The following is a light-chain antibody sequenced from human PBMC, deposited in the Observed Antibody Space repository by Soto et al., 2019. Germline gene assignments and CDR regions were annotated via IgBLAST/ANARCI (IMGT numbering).Light chain of an antibody. V-gene: IGKV1-5*03. Sequence: IHMTHSLSPLSGYVGDSVTITCLVSQTISSWLAWYQQIPGKAPKLLIYKASTLKSGVPSRFSGSGSGTECTLTISSRQPDDFATKDCQHYNSYSEAFGQGTKVDIK. CDR3: QHYNSYSEA. CDR1: QTISSW. CDR2: KAS. J-gene: IGKJ1*01.